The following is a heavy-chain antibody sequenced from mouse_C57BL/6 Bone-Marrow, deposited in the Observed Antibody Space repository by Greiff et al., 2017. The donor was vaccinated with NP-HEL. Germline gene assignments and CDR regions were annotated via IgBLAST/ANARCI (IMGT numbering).Heavy chain of an antibody. J-gene: IGHJ2*01. CDR1: GYTFTDYY. V-gene: IGHV1-19*01. CDR2: INPYNGGT. Sequence: EVQLQQSGPVLVKPGASVKMSCKASGYTFTDYYMNWVKQSHGKSLEWIGVINPYNGGTSYNQKFKGKATLTVDKSSSTAYMELNSLTSEDSAVYYCARTTTVVDPCDYWGQGTTLTVSS. CDR3: ARTTTVVDPCDY. D-gene: IGHD1-1*01.